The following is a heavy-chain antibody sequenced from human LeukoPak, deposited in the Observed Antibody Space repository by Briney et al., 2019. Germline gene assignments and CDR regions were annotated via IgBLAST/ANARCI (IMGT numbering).Heavy chain of an antibody. D-gene: IGHD2-15*01. J-gene: IGHJ4*02. CDR3: ARNPPAPGRVVVSFYYHQ. V-gene: IGHV3-53*05. CDR1: GFTVNSYY. Sequence: GGSLRLSCAASGFTVNSYYMSWVRQAPGKGLEWISVIYSAGNTYYADAVKGRFTISRDNSKNGLYLQMNSLRTEDTAVYYCARNPPAPGRVVVSFYYHQGGKGTL. CDR2: IYSAGNT.